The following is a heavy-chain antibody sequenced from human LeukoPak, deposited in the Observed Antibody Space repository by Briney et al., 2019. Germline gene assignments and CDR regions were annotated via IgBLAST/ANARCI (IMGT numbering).Heavy chain of an antibody. CDR2: IYYSGTT. J-gene: IGHJ4*02. V-gene: IGHV4-39*01. Sequence: SETLSLTCTVSGGSISSSSYYWGWIRQPPGKGLEWIGRIYYSGTTFYNPSLKSRVTISVDTSKNQFSLKLSSVTAADTAVHYCARQYYYDSSHLDYWGQGTLVTVSS. D-gene: IGHD3-22*01. CDR3: ARQYYYDSSHLDY. CDR1: GGSISSSSYY.